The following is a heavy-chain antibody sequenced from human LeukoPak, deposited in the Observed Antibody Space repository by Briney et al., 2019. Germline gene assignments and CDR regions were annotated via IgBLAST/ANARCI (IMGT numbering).Heavy chain of an antibody. V-gene: IGHV1-18*01. CDR1: GYTFTSYG. J-gene: IGHJ4*02. D-gene: IGHD6-19*01. CDR3: ARDKSDSSGWYRFDY. Sequence: ASVKVSCKASGYTFTSYGISWVRQAPGQGLEWMGWISAYNGNTNYAQKLQGRVTMTTDTSTSTAYMELRSLRSDDTAVYYCARDKSDSSGWYRFDYWGQGTLVTVSS. CDR2: ISAYNGNT.